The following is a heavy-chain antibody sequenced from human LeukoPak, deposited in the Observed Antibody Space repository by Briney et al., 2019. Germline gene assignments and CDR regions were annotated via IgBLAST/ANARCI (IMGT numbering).Heavy chain of an antibody. Sequence: PSETLSLTCAVYGGSFSGYYWSWIRQPPGKGLEWIGEINHSGSTNYNPSLESRVTISVDTSKNQFSLKLSSVTAADTAVYYCASTTYRRFDYWGQGTLVTVSS. J-gene: IGHJ4*02. CDR1: GGSFSGYY. D-gene: IGHD1-26*01. V-gene: IGHV4-34*01. CDR2: INHSGST. CDR3: ASTTYRRFDY.